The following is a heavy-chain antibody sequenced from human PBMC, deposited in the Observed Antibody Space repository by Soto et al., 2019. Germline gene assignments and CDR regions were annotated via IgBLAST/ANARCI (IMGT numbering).Heavy chain of an antibody. Sequence: SLRLSCAASGFSFDDYAMHWVRQAPGMGLEWVSGISWNSGSIGYADSVRGRFTISRDNAKKSLYLQMNSLRAEDTAFYYCSKGTYYASGSYYFDSWGQGTLVTVSS. V-gene: IGHV3-9*01. D-gene: IGHD3-10*01. CDR3: SKGTYYASGSYYFDS. J-gene: IGHJ4*02. CDR2: ISWNSGSI. CDR1: GFSFDDYA.